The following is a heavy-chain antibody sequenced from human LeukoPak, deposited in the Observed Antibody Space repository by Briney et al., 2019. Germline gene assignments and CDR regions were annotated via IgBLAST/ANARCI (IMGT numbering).Heavy chain of an antibody. J-gene: IGHJ6*04. CDR1: GGSLSSYC. Sequence: SETLSLTCTVSGGSLSSYCWSWIRQPPGKGLEWIGYIYYSGSTNYNPSLTSRVTISVDTSKNQFSLKLSSVTAADTAVYHCARRDHYYYAMDVWGKGTTVTVSS. V-gene: IGHV4-59*01. CDR3: ARRDHYYYAMDV. CDR2: IYYSGST.